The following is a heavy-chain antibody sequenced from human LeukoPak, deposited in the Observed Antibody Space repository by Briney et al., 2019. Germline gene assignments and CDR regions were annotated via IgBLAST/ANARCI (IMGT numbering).Heavy chain of an antibody. D-gene: IGHD4-11*01. V-gene: IGHV3-23*01. CDR3: AKNRDYSNYPDFDY. Sequence: SVRGRFTISRDNSKNTLFLHMNSLRAEDTAVYYCAKNRDYSNYPDFDYWGQGALVTVSS. J-gene: IGHJ4*02.